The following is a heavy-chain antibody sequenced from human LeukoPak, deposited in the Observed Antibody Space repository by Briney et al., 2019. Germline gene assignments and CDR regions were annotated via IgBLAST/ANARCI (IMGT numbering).Heavy chain of an antibody. CDR3: ARGWGIAAAGTFDY. J-gene: IGHJ4*02. CDR2: IYYSGST. V-gene: IGHV4-39*01. D-gene: IGHD6-13*01. Sequence: SETLSLTCTVSGGSISSSSYYWGWIRQPPGKGLEWIGSIYYSGSTYYNPSLKSRVTISVDTSKNQFSLKLSSVTAADTAVYYCARGWGIAAAGTFDYWGQGTLVTVSS. CDR1: GGSISSSSYY.